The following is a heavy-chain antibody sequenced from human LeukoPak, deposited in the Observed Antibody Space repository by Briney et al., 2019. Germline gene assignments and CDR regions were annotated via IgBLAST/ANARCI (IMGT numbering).Heavy chain of an antibody. D-gene: IGHD3-9*01. CDR3: ARLGRYFDWLLRGYFDY. J-gene: IGHJ4*02. CDR2: IIPIFGTA. CDR1: GGTFSSYA. Sequence: ASVKVSCKASGGTFSSYAISWVRQAPGQGLEWMGGIIPIFGTANYAQKFQGRVTITTDESTSTAYMELSSLRSDDTAVYYCARLGRYFDWLLRGYFDYWGQGTLVTVSS. V-gene: IGHV1-69*05.